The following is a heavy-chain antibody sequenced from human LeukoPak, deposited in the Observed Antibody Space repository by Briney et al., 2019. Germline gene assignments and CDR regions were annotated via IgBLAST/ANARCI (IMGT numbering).Heavy chain of an antibody. CDR1: GFTVSRYG. CDR3: AKPSTPIVSYYFDF. CDR2: ISYEGSNK. V-gene: IGHV3-30*18. J-gene: IGHJ4*02. D-gene: IGHD1-26*01. Sequence: PVRTLRLSCAASGFTVSRYGMAWVRQAPRKGLKWVAVISYEGSNKFYADSVKGRFTISRDNSKNTLDLQMNSLRAEDTAVYYCAKPSTPIVSYYFDFWGQGTLVTVSS.